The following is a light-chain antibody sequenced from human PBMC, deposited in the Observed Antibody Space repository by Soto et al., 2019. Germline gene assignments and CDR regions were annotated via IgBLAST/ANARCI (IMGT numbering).Light chain of an antibody. V-gene: IGKV3-15*01. CDR1: QSVGST. CDR3: QQYNKWPLYT. CDR2: GAS. Sequence: DIVMTQSPVTLSVSPGERATLSCRASQSVGSTLAWYQQKPGQAPRLLIHGASNRVTGIPARFSGSGSGTEFTLTISRLQSEDFAVYYCQQYNKWPLYTFGPGTKLEIK. J-gene: IGKJ2*01.